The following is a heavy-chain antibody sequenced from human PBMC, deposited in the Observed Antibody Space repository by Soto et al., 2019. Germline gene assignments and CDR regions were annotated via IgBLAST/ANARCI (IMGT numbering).Heavy chain of an antibody. Sequence: GASVKVSCKTSGYTFTDYYIYWVRQAPGQGLEWMGWINSDSGGTYYAQNFQGRVTMTRDTSIGTAYVELTRLTPDDTAVYYCARPFCGSNSCHGWFAPWGQGTLVTVSS. CDR3: ARPFCGSNSCHGWFAP. V-gene: IGHV1-2*02. J-gene: IGHJ5*02. CDR2: INSDSGGT. CDR1: GYTFTDYY. D-gene: IGHD2-2*01.